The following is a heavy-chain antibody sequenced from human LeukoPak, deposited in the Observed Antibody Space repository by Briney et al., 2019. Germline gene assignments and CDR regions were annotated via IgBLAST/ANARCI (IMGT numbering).Heavy chain of an antibody. Sequence: SETLSLTCTVSGGSISSSSYYWGWIRQPPGKGLEWIGSIYYSGSTYYNPSLKSRVTISVDTSKNQFSLKLSSVTAADTAVYYCARRGTRGFDYWGQGTLVTVSS. CDR2: IYYSGST. V-gene: IGHV4-39*01. D-gene: IGHD3-10*01. CDR3: ARRGTRGFDY. CDR1: GGSISSSSYY. J-gene: IGHJ4*02.